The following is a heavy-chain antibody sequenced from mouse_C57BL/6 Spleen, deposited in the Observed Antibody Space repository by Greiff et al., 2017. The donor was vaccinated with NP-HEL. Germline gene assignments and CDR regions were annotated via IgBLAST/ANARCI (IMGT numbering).Heavy chain of an antibody. CDR3: ARNYYGSSYGAMDY. V-gene: IGHV1-80*01. CDR1: GYAFSSYW. CDR2: IYPGDGDT. J-gene: IGHJ4*01. D-gene: IGHD1-1*01. Sequence: VKLQESGAELVKPGASVKISCKASGYAFSSYWMNWVKQRPGKGLEWIGQIYPGDGDTNYNGKFKGKATLTADKSSSTAYMQLSSLTSEDSAVYFCARNYYGSSYGAMDYWGQGTSVTVSS.